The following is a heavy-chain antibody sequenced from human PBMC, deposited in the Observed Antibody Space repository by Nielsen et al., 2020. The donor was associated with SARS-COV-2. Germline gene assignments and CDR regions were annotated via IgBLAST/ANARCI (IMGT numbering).Heavy chain of an antibody. V-gene: IGHV4-61*06. CDR3: ARERVGGITIFGVVTRYGMDV. CDR2: IYYSGST. D-gene: IGHD3-3*01. J-gene: IGHJ6*02. Sequence: WIRQPPGKGLEWIGYIYYSGSTNYNPSLKSRVTISVDTSKSQFSLKLSSVTAADTALYYCARERVGGITIFGVVTRYGMDVWGQGTTVTVSS.